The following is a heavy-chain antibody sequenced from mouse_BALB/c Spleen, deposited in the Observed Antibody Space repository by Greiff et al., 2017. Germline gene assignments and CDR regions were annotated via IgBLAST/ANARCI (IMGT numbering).Heavy chain of an antibody. CDR1: GYTFTSYW. D-gene: IGHD1-2*01. Sequence: QVQLQQSGAELARPGASVKLSCKASGYTFTSYWMQWVKQRPGQGLEWIGAIYPGDGDTRYTQKFKGKATLTADKSSSTAYMQLSSLASEDSAVYYCARDGQGYAMDYWGQGTSVTVSS. CDR2: IYPGDGDT. V-gene: IGHV1-87*01. CDR3: ARDGQGYAMDY. J-gene: IGHJ4*01.